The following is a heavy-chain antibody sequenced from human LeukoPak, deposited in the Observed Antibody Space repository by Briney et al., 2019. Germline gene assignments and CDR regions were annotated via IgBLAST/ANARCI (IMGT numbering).Heavy chain of an antibody. J-gene: IGHJ6*04. V-gene: IGHV3-30*18. CDR1: GFTFTTYG. D-gene: IGHD3-10*02. CDR3: AELGITMIGGV. Sequence: GGSLRLSCAASGFTFTTYGTHWVRQAPGKGLEWVAVIAYDGKTTYYADSVKGRFTISRDNAKNSLYLQMNSLRAEDTAVYYCAELGITMIGGVWGKGTTVTISS. CDR2: IAYDGKTT.